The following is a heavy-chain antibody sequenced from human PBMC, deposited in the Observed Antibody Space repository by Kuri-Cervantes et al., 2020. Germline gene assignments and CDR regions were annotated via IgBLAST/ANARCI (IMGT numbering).Heavy chain of an antibody. CDR3: ARTKIGGYGMDV. Sequence: GGSLRLSCAASGFTFSSYAMHWVRQAPGKGLEWVAVISYDGSNKYYADSVKGRFTISRDNSKNTLYLQMNSLRAEDTAVYYCARTKIGGYGMDVWGQGTAVTVSS. CDR2: ISYDGSNK. V-gene: IGHV3-30-3*01. D-gene: IGHD3-16*01. J-gene: IGHJ6*02. CDR1: GFTFSSYA.